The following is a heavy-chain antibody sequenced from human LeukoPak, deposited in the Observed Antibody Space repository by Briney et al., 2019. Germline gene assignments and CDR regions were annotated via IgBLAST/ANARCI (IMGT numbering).Heavy chain of an antibody. J-gene: IGHJ4*02. CDR3: VRVLGYSYGFDY. Sequence: PGGSLRLSCAASGFSFSGYWMSWVRQAPGKGLEWVANIKQDGSEKYYLDSVKGRFTISRDNAKNSLYLQMNSLRADDTAVYYCVRVLGYSYGFDYWGQGTLVTVSS. V-gene: IGHV3-7*01. CDR2: IKQDGSEK. D-gene: IGHD5-18*01. CDR1: GFSFSGYW.